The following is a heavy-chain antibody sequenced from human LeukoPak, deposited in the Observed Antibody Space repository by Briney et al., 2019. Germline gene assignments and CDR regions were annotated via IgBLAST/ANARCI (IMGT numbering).Heavy chain of an antibody. CDR3: ARDEEAVAGRQTTFNY. V-gene: IGHV3-21*01. D-gene: IGHD6-19*01. CDR1: GFTFNSYN. J-gene: IGHJ4*02. CDR2: ISTSSSYI. Sequence: GESLRLSCAASGFTFNSYNMNWVRQAPGKGLEWVSSISTSSSYIYYADSVKGRFTISRDNAKNSLYLQMNSLRAEDTAVYYCARDEEAVAGRQTTFNYWGQGTLVTVSS.